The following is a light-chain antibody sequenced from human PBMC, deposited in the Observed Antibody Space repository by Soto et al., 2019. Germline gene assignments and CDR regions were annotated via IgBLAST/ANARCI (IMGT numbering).Light chain of an antibody. Sequence: QSALTQPASVSGSPGQSITISCTGTSSDVGVYNHVSWYQQHPGKVPKLMIYEVSNRPSGVSDRFSGSKSGNTASLTISGLQVEDEADYYCNSYRDTDTFWVFGGGTKLTVL. CDR3: NSYRDTDTFWV. J-gene: IGLJ3*02. CDR2: EVS. CDR1: SSDVGVYNH. V-gene: IGLV2-14*01.